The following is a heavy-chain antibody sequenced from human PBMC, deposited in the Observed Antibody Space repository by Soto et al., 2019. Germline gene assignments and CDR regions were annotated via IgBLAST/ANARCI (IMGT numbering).Heavy chain of an antibody. J-gene: IGHJ4*02. D-gene: IGHD2-21*01. CDR3: ARVGDSYFDS. Sequence: QLQLQESGSGLVKPSQTLSITCTVSGGSVSSGGFSWSWIRQPPGKGLEWIGYIYPSGSTYYKPSLKSRVTISLYRSKNQFSLKLTPVTAADSAVYYCARVGDSYFDSWGQGTLVTVSS. CDR2: IYPSGST. V-gene: IGHV4-30-2*01. CDR1: GGSVSSGGFS.